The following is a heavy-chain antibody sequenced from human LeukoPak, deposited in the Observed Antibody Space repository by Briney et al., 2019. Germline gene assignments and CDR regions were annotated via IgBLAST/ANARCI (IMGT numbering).Heavy chain of an antibody. J-gene: IGHJ5*02. CDR1: GFTFSSYG. V-gene: IGHV3-30*02. CDR2: IRYDGSNK. Sequence: GGSLRLSCAASGFTFSSYGMHWVRQAPGKGLEGVAFIRYDGSNKYYADSVKGRFTISRDNSKNTLYLQMNSLRAEDTAVYYCAKGQQWLNWFDPWGQGTLVTVSS. D-gene: IGHD6-19*01. CDR3: AKGQQWLNWFDP.